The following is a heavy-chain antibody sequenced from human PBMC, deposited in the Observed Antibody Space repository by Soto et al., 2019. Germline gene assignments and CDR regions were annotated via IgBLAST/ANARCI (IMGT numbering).Heavy chain of an antibody. CDR3: ARDEYDYNDTSGYYRH. CDR1: GFTFSTYK. Sequence: EVQLVESGGGLVQPGGSLRLSCAASGFTFSTYKMNWVRQAPGKWLEWVSYISSSSSTIYYADSVTGRFTISRDNAKNSLYLQMNSLRDEDTAVYYCARDEYDYNDTSGYYRHWGQGTLVTVSS. J-gene: IGHJ4*02. D-gene: IGHD3-22*01. V-gene: IGHV3-48*02. CDR2: ISSSSSTI.